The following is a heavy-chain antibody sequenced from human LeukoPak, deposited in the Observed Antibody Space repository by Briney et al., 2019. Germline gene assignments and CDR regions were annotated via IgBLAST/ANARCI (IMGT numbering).Heavy chain of an antibody. J-gene: IGHJ5*02. V-gene: IGHV3-23*01. CDR2: ISGSGGST. Sequence: GGSLRLSCAASGSTFTFYAMSWVRQAPGKGLEWVSVISGSGGSTYYADSVKGRFTISRDNAKNSLYLQMNSLRAEDTAVYYCARSWFDPWGQGTLVTVSS. CDR3: ARSWFDP. CDR1: GSTFTFYA.